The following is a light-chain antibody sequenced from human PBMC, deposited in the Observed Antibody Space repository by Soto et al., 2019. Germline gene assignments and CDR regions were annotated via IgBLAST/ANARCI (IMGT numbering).Light chain of an antibody. CDR2: AAS. J-gene: IGKJ4*01. CDR1: QGISRW. Sequence: DIQMPQSASSVSASVGDRVTITFRAIQGISRWVAWYQQKPGKAPKLLIYAASSLQSGVPSRFGGSGSGTDFTLTITSLQPEDFATYYCQQSYRTPTFGGGTKVDIK. CDR3: QQSYRTPT. V-gene: IGKV1-12*01.